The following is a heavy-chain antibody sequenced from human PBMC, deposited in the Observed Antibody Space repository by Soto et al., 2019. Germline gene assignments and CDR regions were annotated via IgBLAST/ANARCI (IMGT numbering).Heavy chain of an antibody. CDR2: IYASGGT. V-gene: IGHV4-59*01. Sequence: QVQLQESGPGLVKPSETLSLTCTVSGGSRSTYSWSWIRQPPGKGLEWIGYIYASGGTNYNPSLKSRVTTSIDTSKNQFSLNLTSVTAADTAVYYCARERVGVLSNWFDSWGRGTLVTVSS. J-gene: IGHJ5*01. CDR1: GGSRSTYS. CDR3: ARERVGVLSNWFDS. D-gene: IGHD1-26*01.